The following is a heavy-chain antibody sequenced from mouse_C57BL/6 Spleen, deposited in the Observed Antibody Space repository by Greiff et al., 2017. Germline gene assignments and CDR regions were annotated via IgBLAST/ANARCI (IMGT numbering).Heavy chain of an antibody. V-gene: IGHV5-6*01. CDR2: ISSGGSYT. J-gene: IGHJ2*01. Sequence: EVQVVESGGDLVKPGGSLKLSCAASGFTFSSYGMSWVRQTPDKRLEWVATISSGGSYTDYPDSVKGRFTISRDNAKNPLYLQMSSLKSEDTAMYYCARGDYFDYWGQGTTLTVSS. CDR3: ARGDYFDY. CDR1: GFTFSSYG.